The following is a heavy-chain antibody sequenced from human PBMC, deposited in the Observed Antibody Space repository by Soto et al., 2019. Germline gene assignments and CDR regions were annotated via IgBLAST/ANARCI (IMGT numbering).Heavy chain of an antibody. Sequence: ASVKVSCKASGYTFTSYDINWVRQATGQGLEWMGWMNPNSGNTGYAQKFQGRVTMTRNTSISTAYMELSSLRSEDTAVYYCARGSVSYYDFWSGFGGVDNWGKGTLVTVPS. J-gene: IGHJ4*02. D-gene: IGHD3-3*01. CDR1: GYTFTSYD. CDR3: ARGSVSYYDFWSGFGGVDN. V-gene: IGHV1-8*01. CDR2: MNPNSGNT.